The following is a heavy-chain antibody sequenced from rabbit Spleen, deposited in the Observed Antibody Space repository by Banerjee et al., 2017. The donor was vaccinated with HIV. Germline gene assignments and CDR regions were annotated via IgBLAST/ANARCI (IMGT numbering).Heavy chain of an antibody. V-gene: IGHV1S40*01. Sequence: QSLEESGGGLVKPGASLTLTCKASGFSFSSGYDMCWVRQAPGKGLEWIACIYAGSSGSTYSASWAKGRFTSSKTTSTTVTLQMTSLTAADTATYFCARDTGTSFSTYGMDLWGQGTLVTVS. CDR1: GFSFSSGYD. CDR2: IYAGSSGST. D-gene: IGHD8-1*01. CDR3: ARDTGTSFSTYGMDL. J-gene: IGHJ6*01.